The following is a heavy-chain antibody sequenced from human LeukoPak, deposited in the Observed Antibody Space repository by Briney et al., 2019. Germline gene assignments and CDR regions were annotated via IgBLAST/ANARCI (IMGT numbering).Heavy chain of an antibody. CDR3: AKDRGDYDYYFDY. Sequence: PGGSLRLSCAASGFTFSSYGMSWVRQAPGKGLEWVSGISGSGGRTYYADFVKGRFTISRDNSKNTLYLQMNSLRAEDTAVYYCAKDRGDYDYYFDYWGQGTLVTVSS. J-gene: IGHJ4*02. CDR2: ISGSGGRT. CDR1: GFTFSSYG. V-gene: IGHV3-23*01. D-gene: IGHD4-17*01.